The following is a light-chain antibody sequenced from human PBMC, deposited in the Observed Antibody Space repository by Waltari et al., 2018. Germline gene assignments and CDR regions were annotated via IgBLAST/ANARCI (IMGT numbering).Light chain of an antibody. CDR2: TTT. V-gene: IGLV8-61*01. CDR1: SGSVSTSSY. Sequence: QTVVTQEPSFSVSPGGTVTLTCGLSSGSVSTSSYPSWYQQTPGQAPTTLIYTTTTRSSGVPDRFSGSILGNKAALTITGAQADDESDYYCVLYMGSGIWVFGGGTKLTVL. J-gene: IGLJ3*02. CDR3: VLYMGSGIWV.